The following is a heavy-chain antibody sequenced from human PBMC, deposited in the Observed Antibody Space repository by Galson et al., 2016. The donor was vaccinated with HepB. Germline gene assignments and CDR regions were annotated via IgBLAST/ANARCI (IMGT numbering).Heavy chain of an antibody. Sequence: SLRLSCAISGVIFSDHAMHWVRQAPGRGLEWVAVTSSDGSNEYYVDSGKGRCAISRDNSKNTLYLQMKNLRGEDTAVYYCGKGGTGIAVPVDLWGEGTLVTVSS. J-gene: IGHJ5*02. CDR1: GVIFSDHA. D-gene: IGHD1-1*01. CDR2: TSSDGSNE. CDR3: GKGGTGIAVPVDL. V-gene: IGHV3-30*18.